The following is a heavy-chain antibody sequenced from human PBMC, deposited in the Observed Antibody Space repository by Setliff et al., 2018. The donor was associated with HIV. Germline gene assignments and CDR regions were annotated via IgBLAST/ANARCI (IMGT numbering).Heavy chain of an antibody. J-gene: IGHJ4*02. D-gene: IGHD5-18*01. CDR3: ARDQKGYSYGYFDS. Sequence: SETLFLTCTVSGGSISSDDYYWNWIRQPPGKGLEWIGYITYSGSAYYNPSLKSRVTISIDTSNNQFSLRLSSVTAADTAVYYCARDQKGYSYGYFDSWGQGTLVTVSS. CDR1: GGSISSDDYY. V-gene: IGHV4-30-4*08. CDR2: ITYSGSA.